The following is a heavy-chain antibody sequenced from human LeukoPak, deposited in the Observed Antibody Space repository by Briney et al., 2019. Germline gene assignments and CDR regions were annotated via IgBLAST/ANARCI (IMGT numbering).Heavy chain of an antibody. D-gene: IGHD6-13*01. V-gene: IGHV4-38-2*02. Sequence: PSETLSLTCTVSGYSISSGYYWGWIRQPPGKGLEWIGSIYHSGSTYYNPSLKSRVTISVDTSKNQFSLKLSSVTAADTAVYYCARLSSSSWYGLYNWFDPWGQGTLVTVSS. CDR3: ARLSSSSWYGLYNWFDP. CDR2: IYHSGST. J-gene: IGHJ5*02. CDR1: GYSISSGYY.